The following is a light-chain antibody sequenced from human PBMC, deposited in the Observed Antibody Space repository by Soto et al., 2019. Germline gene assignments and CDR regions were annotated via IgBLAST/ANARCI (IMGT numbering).Light chain of an antibody. V-gene: IGLV2-14*01. Sequence: QSVLTQPASVSGSPGQSITISCTGTSSDVGGHNFVSWYQQHPGKAPKVMIYGVSTRPSGVSNRISGSKSGNTASLTISGLQAEDEADYYCSSYTNSGTWVFGGGTKVTVL. J-gene: IGLJ3*02. CDR3: SSYTNSGTWV. CDR2: GVS. CDR1: SSDVGGHNF.